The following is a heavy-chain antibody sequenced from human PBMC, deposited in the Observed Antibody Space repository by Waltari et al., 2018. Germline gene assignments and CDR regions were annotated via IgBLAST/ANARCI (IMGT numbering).Heavy chain of an antibody. D-gene: IGHD3-16*02. J-gene: IGHJ4*02. CDR3: ARGRNYVWGSYRRSVFFGY. CDR2: INHSGST. Sequence: QVQLQQWGAGLLKPSETLSLTCAVYGGSFSGYYWSWIRQPPGKGLEWIGEINHSGSTNYNPSLKSRVTISVDTSKNQFSLKLSSVTAADTAVYYCARGRNYVWGSYRRSVFFGYWGQGTLVTVSS. V-gene: IGHV4-34*01. CDR1: GGSFSGYY.